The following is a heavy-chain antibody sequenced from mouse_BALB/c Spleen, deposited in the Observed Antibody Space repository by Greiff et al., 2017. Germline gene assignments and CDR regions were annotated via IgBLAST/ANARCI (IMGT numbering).Heavy chain of an antibody. D-gene: IGHD2-2*01. CDR2: INPSTGYT. CDR3: ARTTVYGYDGWFAY. J-gene: IGHJ3*01. CDR1: GYTFTSYW. Sequence: VQLQQSGAELAKPGASVKMSCKASGYTFTSYWMHWVKQRPGQGLEWIGYINPSTGYTEYNQKFKDKATLTADKSSSTAYMQLSSLTSEDSAVYYCARTTVYGYDGWFAYWGQGTRVTVSA. V-gene: IGHV1-7*01.